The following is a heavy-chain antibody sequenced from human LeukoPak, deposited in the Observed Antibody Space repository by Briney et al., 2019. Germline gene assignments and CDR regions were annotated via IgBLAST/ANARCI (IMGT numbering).Heavy chain of an antibody. CDR1: GFSFSRYA. D-gene: IGHD3-22*01. J-gene: IGHJ4*02. CDR2: ISYDGNNI. V-gene: IGHV3-30*04. Sequence: PGRSLRLSCAASGFSFSRYAMHWVHQPPGKGLEWVAVISYDGNNIYYADSVKGRLTISRDNSKNTLYPQMNSLRTEDTAVYYCARDFYDSSSYYQVTDSWGQGTLVTVSS. CDR3: ARDFYDSSSYYQVTDS.